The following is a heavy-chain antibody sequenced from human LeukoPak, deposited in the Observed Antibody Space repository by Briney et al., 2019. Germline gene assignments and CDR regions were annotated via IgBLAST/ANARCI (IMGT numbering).Heavy chain of an antibody. D-gene: IGHD6-19*01. CDR2: INPNSGGT. CDR3: ARSSSGWSPYYFDY. Sequence: GASVKVSCKASGYTFTGYYMHWVRQAPGQGLEWMGRINPNSGGTNYAQKFQGRVTMTRDTSISTAYMELSRLRSDDTAVYYCARSSSGWSPYYFDYWGQGTLVTVSS. J-gene: IGHJ4*02. V-gene: IGHV1-2*06. CDR1: GYTFTGYY.